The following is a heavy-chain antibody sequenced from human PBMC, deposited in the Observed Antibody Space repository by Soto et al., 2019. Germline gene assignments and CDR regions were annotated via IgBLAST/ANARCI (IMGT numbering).Heavy chain of an antibody. Sequence: SETLSLTCAVSSGSISSSNWWSWVRQPPGKGLEWIGEIYHSGSTNYNPSLKSRVTISVDKSKNQFSLKLSSVTAADTAVYYCARKGSDFWSGYAEAGFDYWGQGTLVTVSS. CDR1: SGSISSSNW. J-gene: IGHJ4*02. V-gene: IGHV4-4*02. CDR3: ARKGSDFWSGYAEAGFDY. D-gene: IGHD3-3*01. CDR2: IYHSGST.